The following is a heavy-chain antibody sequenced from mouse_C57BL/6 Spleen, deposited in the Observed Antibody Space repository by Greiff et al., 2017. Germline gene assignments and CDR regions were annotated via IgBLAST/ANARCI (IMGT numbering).Heavy chain of an antibody. CDR2: IYPSDSET. V-gene: IGHV1-61*01. CDR3: ARRGYDGYYFDY. CDR1: GYTFTSYW. Sequence: QVQLQQPGAELVRPGSSVKLSCKASGYTFTSYWMDWVKQRPGQGLEWIGNIYPSDSETHYNQKFKDKATLTVYKSSSTAYMQLSSLTSEDSAVYYCARRGYDGYYFDYWGQGTTLTVSS. J-gene: IGHJ2*01. D-gene: IGHD2-2*01.